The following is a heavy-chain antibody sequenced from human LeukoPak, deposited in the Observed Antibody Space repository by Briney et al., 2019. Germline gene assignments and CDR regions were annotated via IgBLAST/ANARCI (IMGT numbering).Heavy chain of an antibody. CDR1: GYTFTTYD. J-gene: IGHJ6*02. Sequence: ASVKVSCKASGYTFTTYDMTWVRLATGQGLEWMGWMNPDSGDTAYAQKFQGRVTMTRDTSISTAYMELSSLRSEDTAVYYCARFGGYALEDGMDVWGQGTTVTVSS. CDR2: MNPDSGDT. CDR3: ARFGGYALEDGMDV. D-gene: IGHD3-10*01. V-gene: IGHV1-8*01.